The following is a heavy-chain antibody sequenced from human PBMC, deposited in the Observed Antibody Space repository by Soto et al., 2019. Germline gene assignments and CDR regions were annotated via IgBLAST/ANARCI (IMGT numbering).Heavy chain of an antibody. J-gene: IGHJ4*02. CDR1: GFTVTDNH. Sequence: VQLVESGGGLVQPGGSLRLSCAGSGFTVTDNHMTWVRQPPGRGPEWVSTIYYNGNTFHADSVWGRFTISRDTSKNMLYLQMNSLRAEDTAVYYCATGGDTAKDGYWGQGTLVTVSA. CDR2: IYYNGNT. V-gene: IGHV3-53*01. CDR3: ATGGDTAKDGY. D-gene: IGHD5-18*01.